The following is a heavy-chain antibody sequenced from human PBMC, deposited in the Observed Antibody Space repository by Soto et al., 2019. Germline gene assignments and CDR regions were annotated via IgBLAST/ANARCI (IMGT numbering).Heavy chain of an antibody. CDR1: GFIFSSDA. V-gene: IGHV3-23*01. D-gene: IGHD1-1*01. J-gene: IGHJ4*02. Sequence: EVQLLESGGGLVQPGGSLRLSCAASGFIFSSDAMSWVRQPPGKGPEWVSTIDSHGGRTYDADPVKGRFTISRDNSKNTLFLHMNSLRAEDTAIYYCARTLGTVDPFDCWGQGSLVTVSS. CDR3: ARTLGTVDPFDC. CDR2: IDSHGGRT.